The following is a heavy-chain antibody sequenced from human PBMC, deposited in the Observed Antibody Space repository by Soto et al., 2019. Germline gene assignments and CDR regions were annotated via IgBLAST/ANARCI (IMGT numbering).Heavy chain of an antibody. V-gene: IGHV3-23*01. CDR1: GFTFSSYA. D-gene: IGHD4-17*01. CDR3: AKDPGNYGDYVDYFDY. Sequence: GGSLRLSCAASGFTFSSYAMSWVRQAPGKGLEWVSAISGSGGSTYYADSVKGRFTISRDNSKNTLYLQMNSLRAEDTAVYYCAKDPGNYGDYVDYFDYWGQGTLVTVSS. J-gene: IGHJ4*02. CDR2: ISGSGGST.